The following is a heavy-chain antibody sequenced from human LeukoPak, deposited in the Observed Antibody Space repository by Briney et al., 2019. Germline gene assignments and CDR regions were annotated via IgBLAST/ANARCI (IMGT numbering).Heavy chain of an antibody. Sequence: GESLKISCRGSGYSFTTYWIGWVRQMPGKGLEWMGIIYPGDSDTRYSPSFQGQVTISADKSISTAYLQWSSLKASDTAIYYCARRVADSWYIDYWGQGTLVTVSS. CDR2: IYPGDSDT. CDR1: GYSFTTYW. CDR3: ARRVADSWYIDY. D-gene: IGHD6-13*01. J-gene: IGHJ4*02. V-gene: IGHV5-51*01.